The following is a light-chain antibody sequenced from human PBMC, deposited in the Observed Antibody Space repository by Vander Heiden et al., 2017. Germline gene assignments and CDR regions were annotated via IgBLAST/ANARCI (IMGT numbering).Light chain of an antibody. CDR3: QQVNSFLLVT. Sequence: IQLTQSPSSLSASVGDRVTISCRASQGISSFVAWYQQKPGKAPKLLIYDASTLQSGVPSRFSGSGYGTEVTLSISGRQPEDIAPYYCQQVNSFLLVTFGHGTKVDIK. CDR1: QGISSF. J-gene: IGKJ3*01. V-gene: IGKV1-9*01. CDR2: DAS.